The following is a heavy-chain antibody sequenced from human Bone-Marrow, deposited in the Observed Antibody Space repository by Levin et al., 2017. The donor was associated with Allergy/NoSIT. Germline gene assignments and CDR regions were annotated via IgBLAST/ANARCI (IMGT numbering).Heavy chain of an antibody. CDR1: GFIFSNYA. CDR3: AGYDTSAYHSPFDY. J-gene: IGHJ4*02. D-gene: IGHD3-22*01. Sequence: SGGSLRLSCAASGFIFSNYAMNWVRQAPGKGLEWVSQISGSGGNTHYADSVKGRFTFSRDNSKNTLYLQMNSLGAEDTAVYYCAGYDTSAYHSPFDYWGQGTLVTVSS. CDR2: ISGSGGNT. V-gene: IGHV3-23*01.